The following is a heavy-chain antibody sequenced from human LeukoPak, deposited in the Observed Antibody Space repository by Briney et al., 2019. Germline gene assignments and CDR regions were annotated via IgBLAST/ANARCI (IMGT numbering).Heavy chain of an antibody. D-gene: IGHD5-24*01. CDR2: ISSGGSTI. CDR1: GFTFSSYE. Sequence: PGGSLRLSCAASGFTFSSYEMNWVRQAPGRGLEWVSYISSGGSTIYYADSVKGRFTISRDNAKNSLYLQMNSLRAEDTAVYYCARDFEDGYNNWGQGTLVTVSS. V-gene: IGHV3-48*03. J-gene: IGHJ4*02. CDR3: ARDFEDGYNN.